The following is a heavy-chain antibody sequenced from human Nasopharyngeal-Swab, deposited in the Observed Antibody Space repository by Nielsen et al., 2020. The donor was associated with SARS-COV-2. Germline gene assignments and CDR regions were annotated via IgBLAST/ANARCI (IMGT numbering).Heavy chain of an antibody. J-gene: IGHJ4*02. CDR3: ARDQLDHPYDYVWGTYRYTYFDY. Sequence: GAYLKISCAASGFTFSSYWMSWVRQAPGKGLVWVATIKQDGSEKYSVDSVKGRFTISRDNAKNSLYLQMNSLRAEDTAVYYCARDQLDHPYDYVWGTYRYTYFDYWGQGTLVTVSS. D-gene: IGHD3-16*02. V-gene: IGHV3-7*01. CDR1: GFTFSSYW. CDR2: IKQDGSEK.